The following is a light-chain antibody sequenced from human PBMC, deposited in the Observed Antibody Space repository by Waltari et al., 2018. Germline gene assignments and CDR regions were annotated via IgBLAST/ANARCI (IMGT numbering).Light chain of an antibody. Sequence: QSALTQPRSVSGSPGQSVTISCTGTSSDVGGYNYVSWYQQHPGKAPKRMIYDVSKRPSWLPDRFSGSKSGNTASLTISGLQAEDEADYYCCSYAGSYTSPVVFGGGTKLTVL. CDR1: SSDVGGYNY. CDR3: CSYAGSYTSPVV. V-gene: IGLV2-11*01. J-gene: IGLJ2*01. CDR2: DVS.